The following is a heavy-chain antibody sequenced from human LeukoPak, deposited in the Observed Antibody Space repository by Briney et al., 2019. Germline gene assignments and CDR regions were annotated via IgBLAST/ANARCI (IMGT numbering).Heavy chain of an antibody. CDR3: AAGEAFDI. J-gene: IGHJ3*02. D-gene: IGHD1-14*01. CDR2: INHSGST. Sequence: PSETLSLTCAVYGGSFSGYYWSWIRQPPGKGPEWIGEINHSGSTNYNPSLKSRVTISVDTSKNQFSLKLSSVTAADTAVYYCAAGEAFDIWGQGTMVTVSS. V-gene: IGHV4-34*01. CDR1: GGSFSGYY.